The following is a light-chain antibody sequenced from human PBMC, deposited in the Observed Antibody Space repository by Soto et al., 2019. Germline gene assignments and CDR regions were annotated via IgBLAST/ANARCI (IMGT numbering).Light chain of an antibody. J-gene: IGLJ1*01. V-gene: IGLV2-11*01. Sequence: QSAPTQPPSMSGSPGQSVTISRTGNSSDVGGYNYVSWYQQHPGKAPKLMIYDVSKRPSGVPDRFSGSKSGNTASLTISGLQAEDEADYYCCSYAGSYTYVFGTGTKVTVL. CDR2: DVS. CDR1: SSDVGGYNY. CDR3: CSYAGSYTYV.